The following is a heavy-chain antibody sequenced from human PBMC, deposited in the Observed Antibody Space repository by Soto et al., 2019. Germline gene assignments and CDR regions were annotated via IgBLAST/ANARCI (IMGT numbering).Heavy chain of an antibody. CDR1: GGTFSTYA. J-gene: IGHJ4*02. Sequence: GGSLRLSXAASGGTFSTYARNWVRQAPGKGLEWVSAISGGGDTPYYADSVKGRFTISRDNSKTTLYLQMDSLRVEDTGVFFFPTPDITLSWGTGPAYWRQRTLVPVSS. D-gene: IGHD3-16*01. CDR3: PTPDITLSWGTGPAY. CDR2: ISGGGDTP. V-gene: IGHV3-23*01.